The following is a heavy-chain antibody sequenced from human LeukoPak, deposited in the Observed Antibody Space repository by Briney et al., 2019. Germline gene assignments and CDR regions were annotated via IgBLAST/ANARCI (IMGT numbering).Heavy chain of an antibody. J-gene: IGHJ4*01. CDR3: AGSFGDVKNF. V-gene: IGHV4-30-4*07. CDR2: IYYSGGT. Sequence: SQTLSLTCTVSGGSISSLGYSWSWIRQSPGEGLEWIGYIYYSGGTSYNPSLKSRITMSVDTSKKQFSLKLSSVTAADTAVYYCAGSFGDVKNFWGQGTLVTVSS. CDR1: GGSISSLGYS. D-gene: IGHD3-10*01.